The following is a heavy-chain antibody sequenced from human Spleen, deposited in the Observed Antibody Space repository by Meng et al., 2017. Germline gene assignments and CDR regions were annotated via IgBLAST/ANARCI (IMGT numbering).Heavy chain of an antibody. D-gene: IGHD1-26*01. CDR1: GGSVSSSSDY. CDR2: IYHSGST. CDR3: ARDLGVGATHSSSFDY. Sequence: SETLSLTCTVSGGSVSSSSDYWGWIRQPPGKGLEWIGSIYHSGSTNYNPSLKSRVTISVDKSKNQFSLKLSSVTAADTAVYYCARDLGVGATHSSSFDYWGQGTLVTVSS. J-gene: IGHJ4*02. V-gene: IGHV4-39*07.